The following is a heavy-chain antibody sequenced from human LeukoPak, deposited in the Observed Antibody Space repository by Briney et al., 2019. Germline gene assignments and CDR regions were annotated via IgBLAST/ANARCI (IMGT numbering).Heavy chain of an antibody. CDR1: GFTFSGYS. CDR3: ARLLGQGDGYKAFDY. J-gene: IGHJ4*02. Sequence: GGFLRLSCAASGFTFSGYSINWVRQAPGRGLDWVSFISSSGGYIYYADSVQGRFAISRDNAKNSVYLEMHSLRVEDTAVYYCARLLGQGDGYKAFDYWGQGTPVTVSS. CDR2: ISSSGGYI. D-gene: IGHD5-24*01. V-gene: IGHV3-21*06.